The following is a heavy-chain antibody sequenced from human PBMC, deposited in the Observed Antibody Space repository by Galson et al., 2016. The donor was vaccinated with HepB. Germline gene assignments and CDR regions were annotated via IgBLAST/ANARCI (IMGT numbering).Heavy chain of an antibody. CDR3: ARVTSWAGTFHFDY. Sequence: SLRLSCAASGFTFSTYTMNWVRQAPGKGLEWVSYISSSSITIYYADSVKGRFTISRDNAKNSLYLQMNSLRDEDTAVYYCARVTSWAGTFHFDYWGQGTLVTVSS. CDR2: ISSSSITI. D-gene: IGHD6-19*01. V-gene: IGHV3-48*02. CDR1: GFTFSTYT. J-gene: IGHJ4*02.